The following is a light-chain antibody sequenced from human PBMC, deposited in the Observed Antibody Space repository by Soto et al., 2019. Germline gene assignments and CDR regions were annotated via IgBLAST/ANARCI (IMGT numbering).Light chain of an antibody. CDR1: QGISTY. V-gene: IGKV1-39*01. Sequence: DIQMTQSPSSLSASVGDRFTITCRASQGISTYLNWYQQKPGKAPKLLIYAASSLQSGVPSRFSGSGSETDFTLTISSLQPEDFATYHCQQYYTYPVTFGQGTKVDI. CDR3: QQYYTYPVT. CDR2: AAS. J-gene: IGKJ1*01.